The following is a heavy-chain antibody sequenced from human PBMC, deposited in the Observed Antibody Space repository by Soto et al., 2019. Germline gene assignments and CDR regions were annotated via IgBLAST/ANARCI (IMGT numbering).Heavy chain of an antibody. Sequence: GGSLRLSCAASGFTFSSYWMHWVRQAPGKGLVWVSRINNDGSSTNYADSVKGRFTISRDNAKNTLCLQMNSLRAEDTAVYYCARALTYYYDIDYWGQGTLVTSPQ. J-gene: IGHJ4*02. CDR1: GFTFSSYW. V-gene: IGHV3-74*01. D-gene: IGHD3-22*01. CDR2: INNDGSST. CDR3: ARALTYYYDIDY.